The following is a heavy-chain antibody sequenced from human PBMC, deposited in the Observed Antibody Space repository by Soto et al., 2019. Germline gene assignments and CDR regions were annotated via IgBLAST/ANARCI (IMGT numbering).Heavy chain of an antibody. CDR1: GFSFSDAW. CDR2: VKSKTDGETA. Sequence: EVQLVESGGGLVKPGGSLRLSCAASGFSFSDAWLNWVRQAPGKGLEWVGRVKSKTDGETADYATFVKGRFTISRDDSKNALYLQMNSPRTDDTAVYYCAAERAYFHDSNGYLSIDFWGQGTLVTVSS. V-gene: IGHV3-15*07. CDR3: AAERAYFHDSNGYLSIDF. J-gene: IGHJ4*02. D-gene: IGHD3-22*01.